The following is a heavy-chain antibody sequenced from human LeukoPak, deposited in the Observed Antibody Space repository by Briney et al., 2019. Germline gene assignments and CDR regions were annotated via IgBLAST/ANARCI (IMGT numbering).Heavy chain of an antibody. CDR3: ARTMTTMTTHGELDF. CDR1: GYTFSSYV. D-gene: IGHD4-11*01. V-gene: IGHV1-18*01. CDR2: ISAYTGNS. J-gene: IGHJ4*02. Sequence: ASVKVSCKASGYTFSSYVLTWVRQAPGQGLVWMGRISAYTGNSNYAQKFQDRVTMTTDASTSTAYMELRNLTSDDTAVYYCARTMTTMTTHGELDFWSQGTLVTVSS.